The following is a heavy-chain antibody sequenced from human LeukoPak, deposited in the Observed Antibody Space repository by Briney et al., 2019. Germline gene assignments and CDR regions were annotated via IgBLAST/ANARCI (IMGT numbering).Heavy chain of an antibody. CDR2: ISAYNGNT. Sequence: GASVKVSCKASGYTFTSYGISWVRQTPGQGLEWMGWISAYNGNTNYAQKLQCRVTMTTDTSTSTAYMELRSLRSDDTAVYYCARGAAVVTPAEYFQHWGQGTLVTVSS. V-gene: IGHV1-18*01. D-gene: IGHD4-23*01. J-gene: IGHJ1*01. CDR3: ARGAAVVTPAEYFQH. CDR1: GYTFTSYG.